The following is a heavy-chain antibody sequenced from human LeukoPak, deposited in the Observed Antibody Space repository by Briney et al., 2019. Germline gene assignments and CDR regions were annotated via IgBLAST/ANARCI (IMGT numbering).Heavy chain of an antibody. CDR3: AKVAYSSSWYYYYYYMDV. V-gene: IGHV3-43*02. Sequence: PGGSLRLSCAASGFTFDDYAMHWVRQAPGKGLEWVSLISGDGGSTYYADSVKGRFTISRDNSKNSLYLQMNSLRTEDTALYYCAKVAYSSSWYYYYYYMDVWGKGTTVTLSS. CDR1: GFTFDDYA. D-gene: IGHD6-13*01. CDR2: ISGDGGST. J-gene: IGHJ6*03.